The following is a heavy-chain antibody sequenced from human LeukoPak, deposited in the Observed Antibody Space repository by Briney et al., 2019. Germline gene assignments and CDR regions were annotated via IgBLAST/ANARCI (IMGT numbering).Heavy chain of an antibody. V-gene: IGHV3-9*01. Sequence: GGSLRLSCAASGFTFDDYAMHWVRQAPGKGLEWVSGISWNSGNTGYAQKFQGRVTMTRNTSISTAYMELSSLRSEDTAVYYCARGPYYYDSSGYNYWGQGTLVTVSS. J-gene: IGHJ4*02. CDR1: GFTFDDYA. CDR3: ARGPYYYDSSGYNY. D-gene: IGHD3-22*01. CDR2: ISWNSGNT.